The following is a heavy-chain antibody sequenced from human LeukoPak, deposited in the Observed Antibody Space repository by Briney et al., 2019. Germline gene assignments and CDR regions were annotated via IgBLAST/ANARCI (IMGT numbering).Heavy chain of an antibody. Sequence: SETLSLTCTVSGGSISSYYWSWIRQPPGKGLEWIGYIYYSGSTNYNPSLKSRVTISVDTSKNQFSLKLSSVTAADTAVYYCARGSDILTGYYPDYWGQGTLVTVSP. D-gene: IGHD3-9*01. CDR3: ARGSDILTGYYPDY. V-gene: IGHV4-59*01. CDR2: IYYSGST. CDR1: GGSISSYY. J-gene: IGHJ4*02.